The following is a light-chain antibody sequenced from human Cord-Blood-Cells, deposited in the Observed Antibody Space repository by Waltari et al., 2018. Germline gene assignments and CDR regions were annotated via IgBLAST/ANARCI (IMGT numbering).Light chain of an antibody. CDR2: GNS. Sequence: QSVLTQPPSVSGAPGQRVTISCTGSSSHIGAGHDVPWYQQLPGTAPKLLIYGNSNRPSGVPDRFSDSKSGTSASLAITGLQAEDEADYYCQSYDSSLSGSRVFGGGTKLTVL. V-gene: IGLV1-40*01. J-gene: IGLJ3*02. CDR1: SSHIGAGHD. CDR3: QSYDSSLSGSRV.